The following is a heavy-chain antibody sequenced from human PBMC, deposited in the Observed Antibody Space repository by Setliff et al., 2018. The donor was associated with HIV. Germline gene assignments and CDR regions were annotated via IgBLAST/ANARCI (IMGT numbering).Heavy chain of an antibody. CDR1: GYNFNGFW. J-gene: IGHJ5*02. D-gene: IGHD5-12*01. V-gene: IGHV5-51*01. Sequence: PGESLKISCKASGYNFNGFWIAWVRQMPGKGLEWMGIIYPGDSETRYRPSFQGQVTISADRSISSAYLQWSSLKASDTAMYYCARQRGYDPSTPWFDPWGQGTLVTVSS. CDR2: IYPGDSET. CDR3: ARQRGYDPSTPWFDP.